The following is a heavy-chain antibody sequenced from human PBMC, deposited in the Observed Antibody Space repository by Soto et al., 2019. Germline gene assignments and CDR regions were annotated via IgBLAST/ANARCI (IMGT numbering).Heavy chain of an antibody. V-gene: IGHV4-31*02. J-gene: IGHJ3*02. CDR1: GGSISSGGYY. CDR2: IYYSGST. Sequence: LSLTCTVSGGSISSGGYYRSWIRQHPGKGLEWIGYIYYSGSTYYNPSLKSRVTISVDTSKNQFSLKLSSVTAADTAVYYCARFNPTYYYDSSGYYEAFDIWGQGTMVTVSS. CDR3: ARFNPTYYYDSSGYYEAFDI. D-gene: IGHD3-22*01.